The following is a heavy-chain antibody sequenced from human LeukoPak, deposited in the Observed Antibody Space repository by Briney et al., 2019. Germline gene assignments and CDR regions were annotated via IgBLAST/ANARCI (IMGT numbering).Heavy chain of an antibody. Sequence: GGSLRLSCSASGFPFSSFAMHWVRQAPGKGLEYVAAISRNGGSTYSADSVRGRFTISRDNSKSTLYLQMSSLRGEGTAVYLWVEDLRSVFVGVLSRYLSYWGQGTLVTVSS. CDR3: VEDLRSVFVGVLSRYLSY. D-gene: IGHD3-16*01. J-gene: IGHJ4*02. CDR2: ISRNGGST. V-gene: IGHV3-64D*09. CDR1: GFPFSSFA.